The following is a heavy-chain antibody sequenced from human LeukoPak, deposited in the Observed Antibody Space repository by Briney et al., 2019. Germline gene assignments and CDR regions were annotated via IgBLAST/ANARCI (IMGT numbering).Heavy chain of an antibody. V-gene: IGHV3-53*01. CDR2: IYSRGAT. D-gene: IGHD1-14*01. CDR3: AARNY. Sequence: GGSLRLSCAVSGLSVSHNYMSWGRQAAGKGLEGVSVIYSRGATYYADSVKGRFTISRDKSKNTLYLQRNSLRVEDTAVYYCAARNYWGQGTLVTVSS. J-gene: IGHJ4*02. CDR1: GLSVSHNY.